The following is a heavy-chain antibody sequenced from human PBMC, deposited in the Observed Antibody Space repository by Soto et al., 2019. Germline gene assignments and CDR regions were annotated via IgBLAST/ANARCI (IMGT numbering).Heavy chain of an antibody. CDR2: ISSSSSYI. J-gene: IGHJ5*02. CDR1: GFTFSSYS. CDR3: ASDYDYVWGSYKPWFDP. D-gene: IGHD3-16*01. Sequence: GGSLRLSCAASGFTFSSYSMNWVRQAPGKGLEWVSSISSSSSYIYYADSVKGRFTISRDNAKNSLYLQMNSLRAEDTAVYYCASDYDYVWGSYKPWFDPWGRGTLVTSPQ. V-gene: IGHV3-21*01.